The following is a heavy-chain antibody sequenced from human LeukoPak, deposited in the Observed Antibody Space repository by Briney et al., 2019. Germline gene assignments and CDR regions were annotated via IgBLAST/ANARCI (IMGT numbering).Heavy chain of an antibody. V-gene: IGHV4-4*07. Sequence: SETLSLTCTVCGGSISSYYWSWIRQPAGKGLEWIGRIYTSGSTNYNPSLKSRVTMSVDTSKNQFSLKLSSVTAADTAVYYCAREYSSGWYRDYYYGMDVWGQGTTVTVSS. J-gene: IGHJ6*02. CDR1: GGSISSYY. CDR2: IYTSGST. D-gene: IGHD6-19*01. CDR3: AREYSSGWYRDYYYGMDV.